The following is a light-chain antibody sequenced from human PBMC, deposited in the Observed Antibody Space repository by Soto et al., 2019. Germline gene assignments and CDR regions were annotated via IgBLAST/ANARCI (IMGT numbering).Light chain of an antibody. Sequence: QSVLTQPPSASGTPGQRVTISCSGSSSNIGSNYVYWYQQLPGTAPKLLIYRNNQLPSGVPDRFSGSKSGTSASLAISGLRSEDEADYYCAAGDDSLSVLWVFGGGTKLTV. J-gene: IGLJ3*02. CDR2: RNN. V-gene: IGLV1-47*01. CDR3: AAGDDSLSVLWV. CDR1: SSNIGSNY.